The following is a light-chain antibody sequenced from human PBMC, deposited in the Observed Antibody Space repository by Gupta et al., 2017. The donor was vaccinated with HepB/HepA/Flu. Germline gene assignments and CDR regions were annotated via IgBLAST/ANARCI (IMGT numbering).Light chain of an antibody. J-gene: IGLJ3*02. Sequence: QSALTQPASVSGSPGQSITISCSGTTSDSGAWVYVSWYQQHPGKAPKLMISDVTNRPSGVSNRFSGSKSGNTASLTISGLQADDEADYYCSSYTNSGTLVFGGGTKLTVL. CDR3: SSYTNSGTLV. V-gene: IGLV2-14*03. CDR1: TSDSGAWVY. CDR2: DVT.